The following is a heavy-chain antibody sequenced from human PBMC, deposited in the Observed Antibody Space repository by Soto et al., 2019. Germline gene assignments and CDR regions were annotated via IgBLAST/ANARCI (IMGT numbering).Heavy chain of an antibody. D-gene: IGHD1-26*01. Sequence: SYANSWVRQAPGQGLEWMGGIIPIFGTANYAQKFQGRVTITADESTSTAYMELSSLRSEDTAVYYCASGSYIGYYYYGMDVWGQGTTVTVSS. J-gene: IGHJ6*02. CDR1: SYA. CDR3: ASGSYIGYYYYGMDV. V-gene: IGHV1-69*01. CDR2: IIPIFGTA.